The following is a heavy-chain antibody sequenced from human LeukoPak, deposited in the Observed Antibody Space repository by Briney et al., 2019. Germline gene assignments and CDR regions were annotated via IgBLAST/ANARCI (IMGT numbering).Heavy chain of an antibody. D-gene: IGHD3-16*02. CDR2: MNPNSGNT. J-gene: IGHJ6*02. Sequence: ASVKVSCKASGYTFTSYDIKWVRQATGQGLEGMGWMNPNSGNTGYAQKFQGRVTMTRNTSISTAYMELSSVRSEDTAVYYCAMAITFGGVIVNGMDVWGQGTTVTVSS. CDR1: GYTFTSYD. V-gene: IGHV1-8*01. CDR3: AMAITFGGVIVNGMDV.